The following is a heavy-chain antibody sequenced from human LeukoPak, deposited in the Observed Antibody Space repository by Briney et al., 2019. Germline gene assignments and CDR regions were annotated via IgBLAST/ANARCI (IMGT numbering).Heavy chain of an antibody. D-gene: IGHD4-23*01. V-gene: IGHV3-23*01. Sequence: TGGSLRLSCAASGFTFSSYAMSWVRQAPGKGLEWVSAISGSGGSTYYADSVKGRFTISRDKSKNTLYLQMNSLRAEDTAVYYCAKSPAVDAAFDIWGQGTMVTVSS. CDR3: AKSPAVDAAFDI. CDR1: GFTFSSYA. CDR2: ISGSGGST. J-gene: IGHJ3*02.